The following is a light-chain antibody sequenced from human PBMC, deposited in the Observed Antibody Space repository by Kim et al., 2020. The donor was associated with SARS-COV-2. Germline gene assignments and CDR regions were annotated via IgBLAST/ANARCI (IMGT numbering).Light chain of an antibody. CDR3: QQYDNLPLT. CDR1: QDISNY. V-gene: IGKV1-33*01. CDR2: DAS. Sequence: DIQMTQSPSSLSASIGDRVTITCQASQDISNYLTWHQQKPGKAPKVLIYDASTLETGVPSRFSGGGSGTDFTFTNASLQPEDVATYYCQQYDNLPLTFGVGTKLEI. J-gene: IGKJ4*01.